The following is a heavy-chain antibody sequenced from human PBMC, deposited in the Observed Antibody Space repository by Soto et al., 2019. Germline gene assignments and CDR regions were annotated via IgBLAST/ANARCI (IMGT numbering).Heavy chain of an antibody. V-gene: IGHV3-23*01. CDR3: AKGSIEYSASVDN. J-gene: IGHJ4*02. Sequence: DVQLLESGGGLVQPGGSLRLSCAASGFSFSSYAMVWVRQAPGKGLERVAVISARGGSSYFADSVKGRFTLSRDNSKNVLSLEMNSLRAEDTAIYFWAKGSIEYSASVDNWGQGTLVVVSS. CDR1: GFSFSSYA. D-gene: IGHD5-12*01. CDR2: ISARGGSS.